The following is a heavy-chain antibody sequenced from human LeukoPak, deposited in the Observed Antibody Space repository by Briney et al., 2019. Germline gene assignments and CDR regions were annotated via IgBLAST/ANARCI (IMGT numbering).Heavy chain of an antibody. J-gene: IGHJ6*03. Sequence: VASVKVSCKASGGTFSSYAISWVRQAPGQGLEWMGGIIPIFGTANYAQKFQGRVTITADESTSTAYMELSSLRSEDTAVYYCATPRAAASYNDYYYYMDVWGKGTTVTVSS. CDR1: GGTFSSYA. CDR3: ATPRAAASYNDYYYYMDV. V-gene: IGHV1-69*13. CDR2: IIPIFGTA. D-gene: IGHD6-13*01.